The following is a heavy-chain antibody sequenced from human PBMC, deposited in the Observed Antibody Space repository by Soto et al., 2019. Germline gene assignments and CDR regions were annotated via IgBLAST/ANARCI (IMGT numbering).Heavy chain of an antibody. D-gene: IGHD2-8*01. CDR3: ARQPLRLNYVMDV. Sequence: SETLSLTCTVSGGSISSSSYYWGWIRQPPGKGLEWIGSIYYSGSTYYNPSLKSRVTISVDTSKNQFSLKLSSVTDADTAVYYCARQPLRLNYVMDVWREGTTVTVSS. V-gene: IGHV4-39*01. CDR1: GGSISSSSYY. CDR2: IYYSGST. J-gene: IGHJ6*04.